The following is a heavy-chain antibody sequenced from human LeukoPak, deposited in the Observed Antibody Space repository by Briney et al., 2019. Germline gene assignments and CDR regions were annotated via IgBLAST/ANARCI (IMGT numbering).Heavy chain of an antibody. V-gene: IGHV4-34*01. CDR1: GGSSSGYY. CDR2: INHSGST. J-gene: IGHJ4*02. CDR3: ARGPWSYSYGYFDY. D-gene: IGHD5-18*01. Sequence: SETLSLTCAVYGGSSSGYYWSWIRQPPGKGLEWIGEINHSGSTNYNPSLKSRVTISVDTSKNQFSLKLSSVTAADTAVYYCARGPWSYSYGYFDYWGQGTLVTVSS.